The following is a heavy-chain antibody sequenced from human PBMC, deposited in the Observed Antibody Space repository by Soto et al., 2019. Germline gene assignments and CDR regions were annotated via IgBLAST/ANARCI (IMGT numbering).Heavy chain of an antibody. Sequence: QVQLVESGGGLVKPGGSLRLSCAASGFTFSDYYMSWIRQAPGKGLEWVSYISSSSSYTNYADSVKGRFTISGDNAKNSLYLQMNSLRVEDTAVYYCARVVAAGGTGALDIWGQGTLVTVSS. J-gene: IGHJ3*02. CDR3: ARVVAAGGTGALDI. V-gene: IGHV3-11*05. CDR2: ISSSSSYT. D-gene: IGHD6-13*01. CDR1: GFTFSDYY.